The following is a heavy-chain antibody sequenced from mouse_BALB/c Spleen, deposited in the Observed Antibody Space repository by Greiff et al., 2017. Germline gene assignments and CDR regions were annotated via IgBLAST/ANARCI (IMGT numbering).Heavy chain of an antibody. CDR1: GFNIKDTY. J-gene: IGHJ3*01. V-gene: IGHV14-3*02. Sequence: EVQLQQSGAELVKPGASVKLSCTASGFNIKDTYMHWVKQRPEQGLEWIGRIDPANGNTKYDPKFQGKATITADTSSNTAYLQLSSLTSEDTAVYYCARGRNDYVWFAYWGQGTLVTVSA. CDR2: IDPANGNT. CDR3: ARGRNDYVWFAY. D-gene: IGHD2-4*01.